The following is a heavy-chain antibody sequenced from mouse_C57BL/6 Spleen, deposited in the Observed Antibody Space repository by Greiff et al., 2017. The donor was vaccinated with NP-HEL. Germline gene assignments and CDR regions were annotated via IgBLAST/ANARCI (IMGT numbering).Heavy chain of an antibody. D-gene: IGHD2-3*01. V-gene: IGHV1-64*01. Sequence: QVQLQQPGAELVKPGASVKLSCKASGYTFTSYWMHWVKQRPGQGLEWIGMIHPNSGSTNYNEKFKSKATLTVDKSSSTAYMQLSSLTSEDSAVYYCASSPYDGFFYYAMDDWGQGTSVTASS. J-gene: IGHJ4*01. CDR3: ASSPYDGFFYYAMDD. CDR2: IHPNSGST. CDR1: GYTFTSYW.